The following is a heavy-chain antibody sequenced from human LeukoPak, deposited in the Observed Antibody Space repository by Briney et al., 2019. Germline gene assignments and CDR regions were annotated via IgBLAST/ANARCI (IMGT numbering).Heavy chain of an antibody. J-gene: IGHJ4*02. CDR3: AKGRGTAVTSAANY. V-gene: IGHV3-21*04. CDR1: GFTFSSYS. CDR2: ISSSSGYI. Sequence: GGSLRLSCAASGFTFSSYSMNWVRQAPGKGLEWVSSISSSSGYIYHADSVKGRFTISRDNSKTTVSLQMNSLRAEDTAVYYCAKGRGTAVTSAANYWGQGTLVTVSS. D-gene: IGHD4-17*01.